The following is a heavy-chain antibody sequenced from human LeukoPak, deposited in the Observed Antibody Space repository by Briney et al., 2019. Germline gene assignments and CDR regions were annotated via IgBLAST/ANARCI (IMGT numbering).Heavy chain of an antibody. J-gene: IGHJ4*02. CDR3: ARRGGPFDY. Sequence: GGSLRLSCAASGFTFSDYYMSWVRQTPGKGLEWVSYIGPAGITIYYADSVKGRFTISRDNAKNSLVLQMNSLRVEDTAVYYCARRGGPFDYWGQGTLVTVSS. CDR1: GFTFSDYY. V-gene: IGHV3-11*01. D-gene: IGHD3-16*01. CDR2: IGPAGITI.